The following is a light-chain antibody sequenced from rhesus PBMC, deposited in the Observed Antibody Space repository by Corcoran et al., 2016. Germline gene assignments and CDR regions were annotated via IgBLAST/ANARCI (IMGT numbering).Light chain of an antibody. CDR3: QQYYSTPWT. V-gene: IGKV4-1*01. CDR1: QSLLYSSNNKNY. Sequence: DIVMTQSPDSLAVSLGERVTINCKSSQSLLYSSNNKNYLAWYQQKPGQAPKLLIYWASTRESGVPNRFSGRGSGTDFTLTISCRQAEDVAVYYCQQYYSTPWTFGQGTKVEIK. J-gene: IGKJ1*01. CDR2: WAS.